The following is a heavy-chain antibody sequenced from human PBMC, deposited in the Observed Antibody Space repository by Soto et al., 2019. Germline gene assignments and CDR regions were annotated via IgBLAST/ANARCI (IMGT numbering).Heavy chain of an antibody. J-gene: IGHJ5*02. CDR2: INPSGGST. Sequence: ASVKVSCKASGYTFTSYYMHWVRQAPGQGLEWMGIINPSGGSTSYAQKFQGRVTMTRDTSTSTVYMELSSLRSEDTAVYYCARAYRSVVVAAPFDPWGQGTLFTVSS. D-gene: IGHD2-15*01. V-gene: IGHV1-46*03. CDR1: GYTFTSYY. CDR3: ARAYRSVVVAAPFDP.